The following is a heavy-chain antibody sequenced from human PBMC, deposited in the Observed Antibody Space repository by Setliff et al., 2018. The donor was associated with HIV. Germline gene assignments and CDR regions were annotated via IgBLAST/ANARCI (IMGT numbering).Heavy chain of an antibody. CDR3: VKGAGGYYDF. J-gene: IGHJ4*02. D-gene: IGHD2-15*01. CDR1: GYTFTDHN. Sequence: ASVKVSCKTSGYTFTDHNIHWVLQAPGQGLEWMGWINPKSGDTTYAQRLQGRVTMTRDTSINTAYMELNRLLYDDTALYYCVKGAGGYYDFWSQGTLVTVSS. V-gene: IGHV1-2*02. CDR2: INPKSGDT.